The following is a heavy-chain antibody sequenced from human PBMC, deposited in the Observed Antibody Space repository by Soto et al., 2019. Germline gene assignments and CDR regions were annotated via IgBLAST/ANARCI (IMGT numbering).Heavy chain of an antibody. V-gene: IGHV3-7*01. Sequence: EVQVVESGGGLVQPGGSLRLSCVASGFTSSNYWMNWVRQAPGKGLEWVANIKQDGSEKNYVDSVKGRFTISRDNAKNEPYLQMNSLRAEDTAVYYCAGSTSSWGVWGKGTTVTVSS. CDR3: AGSTSSWGV. D-gene: IGHD6-13*01. J-gene: IGHJ6*04. CDR1: GFTSSNYW. CDR2: IKQDGSEK.